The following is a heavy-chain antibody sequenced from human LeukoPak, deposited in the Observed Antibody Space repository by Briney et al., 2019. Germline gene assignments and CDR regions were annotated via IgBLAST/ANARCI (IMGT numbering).Heavy chain of an antibody. CDR2: IRSRANSYTT. V-gene: IGHV3-73*01. CDR3: TRLVVGDAFDV. CDR1: GFTFGVNA. Sequence: SGGSLRLSCAASGFTFGVNAMHWVRQPPGKGLEWVGRIRSRANSYTTAFAASVKGRFTISRDDSKNTAFLQMNSLKTDDTAVYYCTRLVVGDAFDVWGQGTTVTVSS. D-gene: IGHD2-15*01. J-gene: IGHJ3*01.